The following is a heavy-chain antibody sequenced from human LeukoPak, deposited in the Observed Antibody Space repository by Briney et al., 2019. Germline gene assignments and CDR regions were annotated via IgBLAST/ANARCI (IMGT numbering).Heavy chain of an antibody. J-gene: IGHJ6*02. D-gene: IGHD7-27*01. CDR2: TFYRSKWYN. CDR3: ARVPGDLLYGMDV. Sequence: SQTLSLTCAISGGSVSSNSAAWNWIRQSPSRGLEWLGSTFYRSKWYNDYAVSVKGRITINPDTSKNQFSLQLNSVTPEDTAVYYCARVPGDLLYGMDVWGQGTTVTVSS. CDR1: GGSVSSNSAA. V-gene: IGHV6-1*01.